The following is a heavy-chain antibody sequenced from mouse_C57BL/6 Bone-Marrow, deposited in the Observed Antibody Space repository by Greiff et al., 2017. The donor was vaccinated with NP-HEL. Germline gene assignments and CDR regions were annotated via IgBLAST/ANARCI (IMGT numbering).Heavy chain of an antibody. V-gene: IGHV1-64*01. CDR3: ASDYAHYYAMDY. J-gene: IGHJ4*01. Sequence: QVQLQQPGAELVKPGASVKLSCKASGYTFTSYWMHWVKQRPGQGLEWIGMIHPNSGSTNYNEKFKSKATLTVDKSSSTAYIQLSSLTSEDSAVYYCASDYAHYYAMDYWGQGTSVTVSS. D-gene: IGHD2-4*01. CDR2: IHPNSGST. CDR1: GYTFTSYW.